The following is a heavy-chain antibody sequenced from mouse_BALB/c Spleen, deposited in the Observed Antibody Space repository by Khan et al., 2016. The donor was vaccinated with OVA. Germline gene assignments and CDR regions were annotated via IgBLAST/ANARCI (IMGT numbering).Heavy chain of an antibody. CDR2: INYSGST. D-gene: IGHD1-1*01. V-gene: IGHV3-2*02. CDR1: GYSITSDYA. CDR3: AREGPRYKDAMDY. J-gene: IGHJ4*01. Sequence: EVQLQESGPGLVNPSQSLSLTCTVTGYSITSDYAWNWIRQFPGNKLEWMGYINYSGSTNYNPALKSRISITRDTSKNQFFLQLNSVTTEDTATFYCAREGPRYKDAMDYWGQGTSVTVSS.